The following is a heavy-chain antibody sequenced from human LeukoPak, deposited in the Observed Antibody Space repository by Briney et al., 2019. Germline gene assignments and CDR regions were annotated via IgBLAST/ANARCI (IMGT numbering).Heavy chain of an antibody. CDR1: GFTFSSYW. CDR2: IKQDGSEK. Sequence: AGGSLRLSCAASGFTFSSYWMSWVRQAPGKGLEWVANIKQDGSEKYYVDSVKGGFTISRDNAKNTLYLQMNSLRAEDTAVYYCARDVYRSAVNYYMDVWGKGTTVTISS. D-gene: IGHD3-16*02. J-gene: IGHJ6*03. V-gene: IGHV3-7*01. CDR3: ARDVYRSAVNYYMDV.